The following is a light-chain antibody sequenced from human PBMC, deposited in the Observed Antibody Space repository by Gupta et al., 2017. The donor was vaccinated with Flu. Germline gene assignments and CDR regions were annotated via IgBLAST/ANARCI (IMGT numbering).Light chain of an antibody. CDR1: SSDVGSYNL. Sequence: TISCTGTSSDVGSYNLVSWYQQHPGKAPKLMIYEGSKRPSGVSNRFSGSKSGNTASLTISGLQAEDEADYYCCSYAGSSNLFGTGTKVTVL. CDR2: EGS. V-gene: IGLV2-23*03. J-gene: IGLJ1*01. CDR3: CSYAGSSNL.